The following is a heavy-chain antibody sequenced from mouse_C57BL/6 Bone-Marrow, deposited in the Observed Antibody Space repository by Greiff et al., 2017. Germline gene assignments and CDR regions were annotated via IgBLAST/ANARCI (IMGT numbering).Heavy chain of an antibody. J-gene: IGHJ2*01. CDR3: ARGAYDGSFDY. CDR1: GFTFSDYY. CDR2: INYDGSST. D-gene: IGHD2-3*01. V-gene: IGHV5-16*01. Sequence: EVKLMESEGGLVQPGSSMKLSCTASGFTFSDYYMAWVRQVPEKGLEWVANINYDGSSTYYLDSLKSRFIISRDNEKNTLYLQMSSLKSEDTATYYCARGAYDGSFDYWGQGTTLTVSS.